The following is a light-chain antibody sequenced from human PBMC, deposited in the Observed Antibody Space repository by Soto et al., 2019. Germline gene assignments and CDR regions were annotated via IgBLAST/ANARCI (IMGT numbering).Light chain of an antibody. CDR2: GAS. Sequence: EIVLTQSPGTLSLSPGERATLSCRASQSVSGTYLAWYQQKPGQAPRLLIYGASSRATGIPDRFSGSGSGTDFTLTIGRLEPEDFAVYYCQQYGSSPGTFGQGTKVEIK. V-gene: IGKV3-20*01. CDR1: QSVSGTY. CDR3: QQYGSSPGT. J-gene: IGKJ1*01.